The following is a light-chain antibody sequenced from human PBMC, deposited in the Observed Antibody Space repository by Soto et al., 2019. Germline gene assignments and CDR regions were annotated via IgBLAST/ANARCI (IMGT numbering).Light chain of an antibody. CDR2: GAS. Sequence: EIVLTQSPGTLSLSPGERATLSCRARQSVSSSYLAWYQQKPGQAPRLLIYGASSRATGIPDRFSGSGSGTDFTLTISRLEPEDFAVSYCPQDGSSPPMYTFGQGTKLEIK. CDR3: PQDGSSPPMYT. V-gene: IGKV3-20*01. J-gene: IGKJ2*01. CDR1: QSVSSSY.